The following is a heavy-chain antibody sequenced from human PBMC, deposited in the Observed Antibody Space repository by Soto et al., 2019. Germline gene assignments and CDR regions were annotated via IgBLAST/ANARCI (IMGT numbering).Heavy chain of an antibody. Sequence: QVQLVGSGGGVVQPGRSLRLSCAASGVTFSSYGMHWVRQAPGKGLERVSVVWSDGSNEYYAYSVKGRVTISRDNSNNTRYPQMNSRSAEATAVSYCARRGSGTYNFDYWGQGTLVTVSS. CDR3: ARRGSGTYNFDY. J-gene: IGHJ4*02. D-gene: IGHD1-26*01. CDR2: VWSDGSNE. CDR1: GVTFSSYG. V-gene: IGHV3-33*01.